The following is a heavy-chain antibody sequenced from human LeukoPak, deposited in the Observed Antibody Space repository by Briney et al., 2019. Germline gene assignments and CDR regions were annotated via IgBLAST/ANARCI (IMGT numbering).Heavy chain of an antibody. J-gene: IGHJ4*02. CDR3: AKRVTIAAAGSRVYFDY. D-gene: IGHD6-13*01. CDR2: ISGSGGST. CDR1: GFTFSSYA. V-gene: IGHV3-23*01. Sequence: GGSLRLSCAASGFTFSSYAMSWVRQAPGKGLEWVSAISGSGGSTYCADSVKGRFTISRDNSKNTLYLQMNSLRAEDTAVYYCAKRVTIAAAGSRVYFDYWGQGTLVTVSS.